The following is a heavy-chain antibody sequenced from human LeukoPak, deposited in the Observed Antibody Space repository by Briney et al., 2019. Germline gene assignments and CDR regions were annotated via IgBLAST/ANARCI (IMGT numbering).Heavy chain of an antibody. J-gene: IGHJ5*02. Sequence: PSETLSLTCTVSAGSLSNYYWSCLRQYPGQGLEWIGYIYYSGSTTYYIPSLKSRVTISLDTSKNQFALKLTSVTAADTAVYYCARAGGNRFDPWGQGILVTVSS. CDR3: ARAGGNRFDP. V-gene: IGHV4-59*01. CDR2: IYYSGST. D-gene: IGHD3-10*01. CDR1: AGSLSNYY.